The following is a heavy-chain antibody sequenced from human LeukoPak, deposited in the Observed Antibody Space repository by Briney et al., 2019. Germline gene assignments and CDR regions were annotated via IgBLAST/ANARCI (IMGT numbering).Heavy chain of an antibody. V-gene: IGHV1-18*04. J-gene: IGHJ6*03. CDR2: ISAYNGNT. CDR3: ARVLLTDYYMDA. Sequence: ASVKVSCKASRYTFTGYYIHWVRQAPGQGLEWMGWISAYNGNTNYAQKLQGRVTMTTDTSTSTAYMELRSLRSDDTAVYYCARVLLTDYYMDAWGKGTTVTVSS. CDR1: RYTFTGYY.